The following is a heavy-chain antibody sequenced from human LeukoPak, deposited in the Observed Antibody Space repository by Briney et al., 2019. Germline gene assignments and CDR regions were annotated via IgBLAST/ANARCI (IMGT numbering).Heavy chain of an antibody. J-gene: IGHJ4*02. Sequence: SETLSLTCAVYGGSFSGYYWSWSRQPPGKGLEWIGEINHSGSTNYNPSLKSRVTISVDTSKNQFSLKLSSVTAADTAVYYCARGLSPRINMVRGVRPPFRGVFDYWGQGTLVTVSS. CDR3: ARGLSPRINMVRGVRPPFRGVFDY. CDR1: GGSFSGYY. V-gene: IGHV4-34*01. CDR2: INHSGST. D-gene: IGHD3-10*01.